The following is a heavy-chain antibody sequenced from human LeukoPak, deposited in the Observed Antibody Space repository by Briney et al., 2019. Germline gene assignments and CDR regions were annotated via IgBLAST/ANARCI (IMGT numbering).Heavy chain of an antibody. CDR3: AKNLVGGYDGTDY. Sequence: GASLRLSCAASGFTFSSYAMSWVRQAPGKGLEWVSAISGSGGSTYYADSVKGRFTISRDNSKNTLYLQMNSLRAEDTAVYYCAKNLVGGYDGTDYWGQGTLVTVSS. CDR1: GFTFSSYA. V-gene: IGHV3-23*01. D-gene: IGHD5-12*01. CDR2: ISGSGGST. J-gene: IGHJ4*02.